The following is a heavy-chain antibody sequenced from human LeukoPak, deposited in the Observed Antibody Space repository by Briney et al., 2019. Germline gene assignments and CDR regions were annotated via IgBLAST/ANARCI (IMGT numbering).Heavy chain of an antibody. Sequence: AGGSLRLSCAASGFTFSNAWMSWVRQAPGKGLEWVGRIKSKTDGGTTDYAAPVKGRFTISRDDSKNTLYLQMNSLKTEDTAVYYCTTDPETPYYYDSSDAFDIWGQGTMVTVSS. CDR2: IKSKTDGGTT. CDR1: GFTFSNAW. J-gene: IGHJ3*02. D-gene: IGHD3-22*01. V-gene: IGHV3-15*01. CDR3: TTDPETPYYYDSSDAFDI.